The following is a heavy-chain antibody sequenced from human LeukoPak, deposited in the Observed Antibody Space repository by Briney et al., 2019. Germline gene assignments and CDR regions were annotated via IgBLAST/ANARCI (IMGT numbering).Heavy chain of an antibody. Sequence: ASVKVSCKASGYTFTGYYMHWVRQAPGQGLEWMGWINPNSGGTNYAQMFQGRVTMTRDTSISTAYMELSRLRSDDTAVYYCARLLWFGESQYYFDYWGQGTLVTVSS. D-gene: IGHD3-10*01. J-gene: IGHJ4*02. V-gene: IGHV1-2*02. CDR1: GYTFTGYY. CDR3: ARLLWFGESQYYFDY. CDR2: INPNSGGT.